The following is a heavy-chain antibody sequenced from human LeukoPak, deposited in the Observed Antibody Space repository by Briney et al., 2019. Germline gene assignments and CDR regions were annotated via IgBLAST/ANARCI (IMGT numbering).Heavy chain of an antibody. CDR2: ISYTGST. Sequence: SQTLSLTCTVSGDSISSGGYYWSWIRQPPGKGLEWIGYISYTGSTNYNPSLKSRVTISVDTSKNQFSLKLSSVTAADTAVYHCARHSGRGYDSPFDYWGQGTLVTVSS. D-gene: IGHD5-12*01. CDR1: GDSISSGGYY. CDR3: ARHSGRGYDSPFDY. V-gene: IGHV4-61*08. J-gene: IGHJ4*02.